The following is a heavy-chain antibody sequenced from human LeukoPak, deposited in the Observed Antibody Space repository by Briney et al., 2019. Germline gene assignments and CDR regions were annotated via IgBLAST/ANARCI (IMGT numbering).Heavy chain of an antibody. CDR3: AKDRPLSGTYSCCYYYGMDV. D-gene: IGHD1-26*01. CDR2: ISYDGGNK. V-gene: IGHV3-30*18. CDR1: GFTFSSFA. J-gene: IGHJ6*02. Sequence: GGSLRLSCAASGFTFSSFAMHWVRQAPGKGLEWLTVISYDGGNKHYADSVKGRFTISRDNSKNTLYLQMNSLRAEDTAVYYCAKDRPLSGTYSCCYYYGMDVWGQGTTVTISS.